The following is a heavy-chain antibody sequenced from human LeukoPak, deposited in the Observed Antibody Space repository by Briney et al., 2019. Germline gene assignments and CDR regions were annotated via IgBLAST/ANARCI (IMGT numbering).Heavy chain of an antibody. V-gene: IGHV4-39*01. Sequence: SETLSLTCTVSGGSVSDINYFWGWIRQPPGKGLEWIGSIYYSGDTYYNPSLKSRVTISVDTSKNQFSLKLYSVPAADTAVYSWARHHFRGSSSLVDFWGQGPLVPVS. D-gene: IGHD3-16*01. J-gene: IGHJ4*02. CDR1: GGSVSDINYF. CDR2: IYYSGDT. CDR3: ARHHFRGSSSLVDF.